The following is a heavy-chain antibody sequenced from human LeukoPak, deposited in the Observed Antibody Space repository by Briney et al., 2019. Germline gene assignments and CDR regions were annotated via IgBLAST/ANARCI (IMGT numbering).Heavy chain of an antibody. CDR2: ISAYNGNT. D-gene: IGHD2/OR15-2a*01. CDR1: GYTFTSYG. CDR3: ARDRGFHVFLYYYYGMDV. Sequence: GASVKVSYKASGYTFTSYGISWVRQAPGQGLEWMGWISAYNGNTNYAQKLQGRVTMTTDTSTSTAYMELRSLRSDDTAVYYCARDRGFHVFLYYYYGMDVWGQGTTVTVSS. J-gene: IGHJ6*02. V-gene: IGHV1-18*01.